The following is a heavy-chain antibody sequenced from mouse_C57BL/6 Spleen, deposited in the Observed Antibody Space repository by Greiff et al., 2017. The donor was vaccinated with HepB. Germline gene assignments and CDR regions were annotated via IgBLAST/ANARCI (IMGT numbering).Heavy chain of an antibody. CDR1: GFTFSDYY. J-gene: IGHJ4*01. V-gene: IGHV5-16*01. D-gene: IGHD1-1*01. CDR3: ARVSFTTVVAYYYAMDY. Sequence: EVQRVESEGGLVQPGSSMKLSCTASGFTFSDYYMAWVRQVPEKGLEWVANINYDGSSTYYLDSLKSRFIISRDNAKNILYLQMSSLKSEDTATYYCARVSFTTVVAYYYAMDYWGQGTSVTVSS. CDR2: INYDGSST.